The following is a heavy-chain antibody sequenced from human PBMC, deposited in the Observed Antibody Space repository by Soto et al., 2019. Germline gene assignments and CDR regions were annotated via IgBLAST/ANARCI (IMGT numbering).Heavy chain of an antibody. CDR2: IIPLLGIT. CDR3: ARDPRSITGTTSSEGFQH. Sequence: QAQLMQSGAEVQKPGSSVKVSCKASGGTFSGYAINWVRQAPGQGLEWMGGIIPLLGITDYGQKFQGRITTAADESTGTAYMDLRGLRSEDTAVYYCARDPRSITGTTSSEGFQHWGQGTLVSVSS. J-gene: IGHJ1*01. CDR1: GGTFSGYA. D-gene: IGHD1-20*01. V-gene: IGHV1-69*01.